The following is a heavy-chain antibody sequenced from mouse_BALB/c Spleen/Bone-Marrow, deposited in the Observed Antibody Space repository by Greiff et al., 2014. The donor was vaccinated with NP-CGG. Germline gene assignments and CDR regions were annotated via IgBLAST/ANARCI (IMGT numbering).Heavy chain of an antibody. V-gene: IGHV1-9*01. CDR2: ILPGSGTT. J-gene: IGHJ3*01. Sequence: VQLQESGAELMKPGASVKISCKATGYTFSSYWIEWVNQRPGHGLEWIGEILPGSGTTHYNEKFKDKATFTADTSSNTAYMQLSSLTSEDSAVYYCARGGYDTSSFAYWGQGTLVTVSA. D-gene: IGHD5-1-1*01. CDR1: GYTFSSYW. CDR3: ARGGYDTSSFAY.